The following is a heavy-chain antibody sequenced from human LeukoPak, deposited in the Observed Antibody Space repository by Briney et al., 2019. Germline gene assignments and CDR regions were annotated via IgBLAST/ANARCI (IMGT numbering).Heavy chain of an antibody. CDR3: ARWGAGELYPYYFDY. CDR2: INPSGGST. CDR1: GYTFTSYY. J-gene: IGHJ4*02. Sequence: GASVKVSCKASGYTFTSYYMHWVRQAPGQGLEWMGIINPSGGSTSYAQKFQGRVTMTRDTSTSTAYMELSSLRSEDTAVYYCARWGAGELYPYYFDYWGQGTLVTVSS. V-gene: IGHV1-46*01. D-gene: IGHD1-26*01.